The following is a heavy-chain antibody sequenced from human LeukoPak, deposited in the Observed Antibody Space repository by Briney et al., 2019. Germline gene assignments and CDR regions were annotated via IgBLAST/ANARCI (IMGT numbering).Heavy chain of an antibody. CDR3: AREEGDGYSYYFDY. CDR1: GFTVSSNY. D-gene: IGHD5-24*01. Sequence: GESLRLSCAASGFTVSSNYMSWVRQAPGKGLEWVSVIYSGGSTYYADSVKGRFTISRDNSKNTLYLQMNSLRAEDTAVYYCAREEGDGYSYYFDYWGQGTLVTVSS. V-gene: IGHV3-66*01. CDR2: IYSGGST. J-gene: IGHJ4*02.